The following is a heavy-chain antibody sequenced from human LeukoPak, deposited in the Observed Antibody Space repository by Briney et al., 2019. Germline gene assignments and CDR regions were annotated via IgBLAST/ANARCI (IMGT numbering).Heavy chain of an antibody. Sequence: PSETLSLTCTASGVSISSSSYYWGWLRQPPGKGLEWIGSIYYSGSTYYSPSLKSRVTISVDTSKNQFSLKLSSVTAADTAVYYCARTPLRREYQLLSAGPWGQGTLVTVSS. CDR1: GVSISSSSYY. J-gene: IGHJ5*02. V-gene: IGHV4-39*07. D-gene: IGHD2-2*01. CDR3: ARTPLRREYQLLSAGP. CDR2: IYYSGST.